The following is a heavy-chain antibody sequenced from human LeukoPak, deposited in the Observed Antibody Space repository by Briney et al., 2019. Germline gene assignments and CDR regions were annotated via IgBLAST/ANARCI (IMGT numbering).Heavy chain of an antibody. J-gene: IGHJ4*02. D-gene: IGHD3-9*01. Sequence: SETLSLTCTVSGGSISSSSYYWGWIRQPPGKGLEWIGSIYYSGSTYYNPSLKSRVTISVDTSKNQFSLKLSSVTAADTAVYYCARAFYDILTGYYFDSWGREPCSPSPQ. CDR2: IYYSGST. CDR1: GGSISSSSYY. V-gene: IGHV4-39*07. CDR3: ARAFYDILTGYYFDS.